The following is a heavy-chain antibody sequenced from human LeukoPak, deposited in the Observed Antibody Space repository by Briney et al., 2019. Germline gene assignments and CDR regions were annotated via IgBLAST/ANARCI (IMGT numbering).Heavy chain of an antibody. CDR3: GRHTLMGGALDILDKWFDT. CDR1: GYTFFRYG. CDR2: ISPYNGNT. J-gene: IGHJ5*02. D-gene: IGHD5-12*01. Sequence: ASVKVSCKASGYTFFRYGISWVRQAPRQGLQWMGWISPYNGNTNYVQKFQGRVTMTTDTSTSTAYKELRSLRSDDAAVYYCGRHTLMGGALDILDKWFDTWGQGTLVTVSS. V-gene: IGHV1-18*01.